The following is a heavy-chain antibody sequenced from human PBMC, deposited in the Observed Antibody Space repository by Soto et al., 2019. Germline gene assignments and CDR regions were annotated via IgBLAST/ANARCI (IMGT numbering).Heavy chain of an antibody. CDR1: GYTLTELS. J-gene: IGHJ6*02. CDR2: INPNSGGT. V-gene: IGHV1-2*04. Sequence: ASVKVSCKVSGYTLTELSMHWVRQAPGQGLEWMGWINPNSGGTNYAQKFQGWVTMTRDTSISTAYMELSRLRSDDTAVYYCAREFLDIVATTAEMGDYYYGMDVWGQGTTVTVSS. CDR3: AREFLDIVATTAEMGDYYYGMDV. D-gene: IGHD5-12*01.